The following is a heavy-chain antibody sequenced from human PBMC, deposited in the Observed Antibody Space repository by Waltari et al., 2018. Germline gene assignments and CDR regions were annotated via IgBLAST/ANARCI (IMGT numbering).Heavy chain of an antibody. V-gene: IGHV4-39*02. CDR2: MSYNGAT. Sequence: QLQLQESGPGLGKPSETLSLTCIVSGRSITSTRHSGAWIRQPPGQGLEWIGTMSYNGATYSSPSLKSRVTLSRDTSKNHLSLKLGSVTAADTAVYYCATYIGASIGTAAFDVWGQGTMVTVSS. CDR1: GRSITSTRHS. D-gene: IGHD5-12*01. J-gene: IGHJ3*01. CDR3: ATYIGASIGTAAFDV.